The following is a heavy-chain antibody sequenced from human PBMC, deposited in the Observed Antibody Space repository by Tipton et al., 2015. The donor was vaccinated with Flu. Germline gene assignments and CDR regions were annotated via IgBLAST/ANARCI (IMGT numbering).Heavy chain of an antibody. J-gene: IGHJ5*02. V-gene: IGHV4-61*01. D-gene: IGHD2-21*01. Sequence: TLSLTCAVSGASVKSGTYYWTWIRQSPGEELEWIGNIYYSGTTKYSPSLKGRASIFIDTSKSQFSLKLTSVTAADTAVYYCARGNCGVGCYKFNWFDPWGRGTLVAVSS. CDR2: IYYSGTT. CDR1: GASVKSGTYY. CDR3: ARGNCGVGCYKFNWFDP.